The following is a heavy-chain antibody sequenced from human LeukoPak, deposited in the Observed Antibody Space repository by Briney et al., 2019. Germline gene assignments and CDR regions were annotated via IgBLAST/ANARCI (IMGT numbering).Heavy chain of an antibody. CDR2: INSDGSST. CDR3: STGSGHAFDV. Sequence: GGSLRLSCAASGFTFSSYWMHWVRQVPGKGLVWVSRINSDGSSTSYADSVRGRFTISRDNAKNTLYVQMNSLRAEDTAVYYCSTGSGHAFDVWGRGTMVTVSS. CDR1: GFTFSSYW. J-gene: IGHJ3*01. V-gene: IGHV3-74*01. D-gene: IGHD3-10*01.